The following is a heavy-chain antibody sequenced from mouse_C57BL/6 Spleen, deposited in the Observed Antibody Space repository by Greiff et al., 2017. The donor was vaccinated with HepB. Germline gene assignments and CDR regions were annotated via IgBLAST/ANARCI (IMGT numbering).Heavy chain of an antibody. CDR2: ISSGSSTI. J-gene: IGHJ3*01. V-gene: IGHV5-17*01. Sequence: VQLKESGGGLVKPGGSLKLSCAASGFTFSDYGMHWVRQAPEKGLEWVAYISSGSSTIYYADTVKGRFTISRDNAKNTLFLQMTSLRSEDTAMYYCARHYYGSSPAWFAYWGQGTLVTVSA. D-gene: IGHD1-1*01. CDR3: ARHYYGSSPAWFAY. CDR1: GFTFSDYG.